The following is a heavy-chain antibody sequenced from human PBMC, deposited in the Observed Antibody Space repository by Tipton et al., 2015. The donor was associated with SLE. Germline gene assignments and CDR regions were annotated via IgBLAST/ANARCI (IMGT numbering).Heavy chain of an antibody. CDR2: IYYSGST. CDR1: GGSISSGDYY. J-gene: IGHJ3*02. CDR3: ARDLGSSSDAFDI. D-gene: IGHD6-6*01. Sequence: LRLSCTVSGGSISSGDYYWSWIRQPPGKGLEWIGYIYYSGSTYYNPSLKSRVTISVDTSKNQFSLKLSSVTAADTAVYYCARDLGSSSDAFDIWGQGTMVTVSS. V-gene: IGHV4-30-4*01.